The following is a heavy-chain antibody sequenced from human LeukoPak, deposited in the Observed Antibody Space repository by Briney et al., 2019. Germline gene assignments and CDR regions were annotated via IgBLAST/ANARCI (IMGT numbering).Heavy chain of an antibody. CDR3: ARGVVVVPAAMWFDP. V-gene: IGHV1-2*02. CDR2: INPNSGGT. Sequence: ASVKVSCKASGYTFTGYYMHWVRQAPGQGLEWMGWINPNSGGTNYAQKFQGRVTMTRDTSISTAYMELSSLRSEDTAVYYCARGVVVVPAAMWFDPWGQGTLVTVSS. J-gene: IGHJ5*02. CDR1: GYTFTGYY. D-gene: IGHD2-2*01.